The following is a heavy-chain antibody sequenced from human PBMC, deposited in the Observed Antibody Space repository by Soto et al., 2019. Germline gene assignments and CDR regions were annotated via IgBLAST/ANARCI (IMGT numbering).Heavy chain of an antibody. CDR1: GYTFTSYG. CDR2: ISAYNGNT. V-gene: IGHV1-18*04. J-gene: IGHJ6*02. Sequence: QVQLVQSGAEVKKPGASVKVSCKASGYTFTSYGISWVRQAPGQGLEWMGWISAYNGNTNYAQKLQGRVTMTTDTSTSTDYMELRSVRFDDTAVYYCARAGTVTTHLSYYGMDVWGQGTTVTVSS. CDR3: ARAGTVTTHLSYYGMDV. D-gene: IGHD4-17*01.